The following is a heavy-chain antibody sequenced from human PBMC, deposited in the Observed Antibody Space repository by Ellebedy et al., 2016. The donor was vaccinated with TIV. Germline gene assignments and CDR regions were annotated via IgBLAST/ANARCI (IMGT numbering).Heavy chain of an antibody. Sequence: SETLSLTCTVSGDSVSSEDYYWSWIRQFPGRGLEWLGYIYESGSTDYSPSLKSRVTISLATSKNQLSLQLSSVTAADTAVYYCAAGSWPNWYFDLWGRGTLVTVSS. CDR3: AAGSWPNWYFDL. CDR2: IYESGST. D-gene: IGHD3-10*01. CDR1: GDSVSSEDYY. V-gene: IGHV4-61*08. J-gene: IGHJ2*01.